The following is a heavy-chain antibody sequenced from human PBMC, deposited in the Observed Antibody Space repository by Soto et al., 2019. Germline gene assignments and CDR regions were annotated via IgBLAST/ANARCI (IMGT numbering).Heavy chain of an antibody. Sequence: GGSLRLSCAASGFTFSSYAMHWVRQAPGKGLEWVAVISYDGSNKYYADSVKGRFTISRDNSKNTLYLQMNSLRAEDTAVYYCARDYLPSSSSRGHVDYWGQGTLVTVSS. CDR2: ISYDGSNK. J-gene: IGHJ4*02. D-gene: IGHD6-6*01. CDR1: GFTFSSYA. V-gene: IGHV3-30-3*01. CDR3: ARDYLPSSSSRGHVDY.